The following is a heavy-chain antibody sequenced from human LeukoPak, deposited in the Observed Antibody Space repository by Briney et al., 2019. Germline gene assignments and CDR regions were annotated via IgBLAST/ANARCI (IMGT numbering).Heavy chain of an antibody. CDR3: SREDY. CDR2: INPNSGGT. Sequence: ASVKVSCTTSGYTFTGYYLHWVRQAPGQGLEWVGWINPNSGGTHYAQKFQGRVTMTRDTSITTVYMELSRLRSDDTAVYYCSREDYWGQGTLVTGSS. V-gene: IGHV1-2*02. J-gene: IGHJ4*02. CDR1: GYTFTGYY.